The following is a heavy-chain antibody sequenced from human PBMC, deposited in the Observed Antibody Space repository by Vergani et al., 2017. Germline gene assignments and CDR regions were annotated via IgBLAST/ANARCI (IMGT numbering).Heavy chain of an antibody. CDR1: GGSFSSYY. Sequence: QVQLQQWGAGLLKPSETLSLTCAVYGGSFSSYYWSWIRQPPGKGLEWIGEINHSGSTNYNPSLKSRVTISVDTSKNQFSLKLSSVTAADTAVYYCASLVGATGPQPVDIWGQGTMVTVSS. CDR2: INHSGST. CDR3: ASLVGATGPQPVDI. J-gene: IGHJ3*02. V-gene: IGHV4-34*01. D-gene: IGHD1-26*01.